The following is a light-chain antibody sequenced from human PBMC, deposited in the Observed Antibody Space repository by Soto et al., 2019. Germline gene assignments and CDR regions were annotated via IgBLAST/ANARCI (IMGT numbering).Light chain of an antibody. CDR3: QQYNSPPVT. J-gene: IGKJ1*01. CDR1: QSLSSSY. V-gene: IGKV3-20*01. CDR2: GAS. Sequence: EIVLTQSPGTLSLSPGERATLSCRASQSLSSSYLAWYQQKPGQAPRLLIYGASSRATGIPDRFSGSGSGTDFTLTISGLEPEDFAVYYCQQYNSPPVTFGQGTKVEI.